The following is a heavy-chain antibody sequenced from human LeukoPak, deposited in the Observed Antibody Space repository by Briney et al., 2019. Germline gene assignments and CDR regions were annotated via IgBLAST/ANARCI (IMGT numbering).Heavy chain of an antibody. D-gene: IGHD3-22*01. CDR1: GGTFSSYA. Sequence: ASVKVSCKASGGTFSSYAISWVRQAPGQGLEWMGWISAYNGNTNYAQKLQGRVTMTTDTSTSTAYMELRSLRSDDTAVYYCARDRGYYDSSGYFPYYYYYMDVWGKGTTVTVSS. CDR2: ISAYNGNT. CDR3: ARDRGYYDSSGYFPYYYYYMDV. V-gene: IGHV1-18*01. J-gene: IGHJ6*03.